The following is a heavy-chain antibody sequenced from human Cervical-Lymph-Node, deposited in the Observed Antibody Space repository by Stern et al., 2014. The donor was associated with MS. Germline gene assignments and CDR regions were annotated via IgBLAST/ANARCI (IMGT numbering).Heavy chain of an antibody. V-gene: IGHV3-30*09. J-gene: IGHJ6*02. CDR2: KSHDGINK. CDR1: GSTFSKSA. CDR3: VRTESFYYYDGMDV. Sequence: VQLVESGGGVVPPGRSLRLSCADSGSTFSKSAMHWGRQAPGQGLEWVAVKSHDGINKQYGDSVKGRLAISRDNSRNTLSLEIYSLRAEDTAVYYCVRTESFYYYDGMDVWGHGTTVIVSS.